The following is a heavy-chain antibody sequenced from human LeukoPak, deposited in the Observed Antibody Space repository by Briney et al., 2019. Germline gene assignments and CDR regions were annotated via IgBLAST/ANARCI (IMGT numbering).Heavy chain of an antibody. CDR1: GFTFSDSW. Sequence: GGFLRLSCGTSGFTFSDSWMSWFRQAPGQGLEWVASIKDDGSDKYYLDSVRGRFTISRDNAEDSLYLHLDDLRAEDTAVFYCARHLLRGQNFDYWGQGTLVTVSS. CDR3: ARHLLRGQNFDY. V-gene: IGHV3-7*01. CDR2: IKDDGSDK. J-gene: IGHJ4*02.